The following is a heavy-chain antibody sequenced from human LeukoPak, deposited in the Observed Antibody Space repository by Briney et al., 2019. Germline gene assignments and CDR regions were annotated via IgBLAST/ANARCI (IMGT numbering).Heavy chain of an antibody. V-gene: IGHV3-48*04. D-gene: IGHD2-2*01. CDR1: GFTFSSYS. J-gene: IGHJ3*02. Sequence: GGSLRLSCAASGFTFSSYSMNWVRQAPGKGLEWVSYISSSSSTIYYADSVKGRFTISRDNAKNSLYLQMNSLRAEDTAVYYCAKDKGTEGEIVVVPAAPDAFDIWGQGTMVTVSS. CDR3: AKDKGTEGEIVVVPAAPDAFDI. CDR2: ISSSSSTI.